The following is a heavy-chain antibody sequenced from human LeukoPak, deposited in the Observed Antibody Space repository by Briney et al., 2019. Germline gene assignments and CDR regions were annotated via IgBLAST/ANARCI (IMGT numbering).Heavy chain of an antibody. CDR1: GFTFSSYG. Sequence: GGSLRLSCAASGFTFSSYGMNWVRQAPGKGLEWVSYISSSGSTIYYADSVKGRFTISRDNAKNSLYLQMNSLRAEDTAVYYCARASYSSSWYADYWGQGTLVTVSS. CDR2: ISSSGSTI. D-gene: IGHD6-13*01. V-gene: IGHV3-48*03. J-gene: IGHJ4*02. CDR3: ARASYSSSWYADY.